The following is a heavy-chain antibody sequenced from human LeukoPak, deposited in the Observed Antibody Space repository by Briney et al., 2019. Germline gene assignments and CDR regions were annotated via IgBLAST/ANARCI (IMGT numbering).Heavy chain of an antibody. CDR1: GFTFSSYS. D-gene: IGHD6-13*01. J-gene: IGHJ4*02. CDR3: ARDLSLGQQLAEKYFDY. CDR2: ISSSSSYI. V-gene: IGHV3-21*01. Sequence: KSGGSLRLSCAAPGFTFSSYSMNWVRQAPGKGLEWVSSISSSSSYIYYADSVKGRFTISRDNAKNSLYLQMNSLRAEDTAVYYCARDLSLGQQLAEKYFDYWGQGTLVTVSS.